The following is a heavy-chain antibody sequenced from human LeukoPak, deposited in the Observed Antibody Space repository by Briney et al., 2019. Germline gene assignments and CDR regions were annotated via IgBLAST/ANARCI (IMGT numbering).Heavy chain of an antibody. CDR1: GYTLTELS. Sequence: ASVKVSCKVSGYTLTELSMDWVRQAPGKGLEWMGGFDPEDGETIYAQKFQGRVTMTEDTSTDTAYMELSSLRSEDTAVYYCATGNIAVAGDAFDIWGQGTMVTVSS. CDR3: ATGNIAVAGDAFDI. CDR2: FDPEDGET. J-gene: IGHJ3*02. V-gene: IGHV1-24*01. D-gene: IGHD6-19*01.